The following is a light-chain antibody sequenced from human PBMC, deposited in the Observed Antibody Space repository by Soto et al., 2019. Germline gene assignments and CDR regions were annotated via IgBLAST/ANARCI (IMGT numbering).Light chain of an antibody. CDR2: DAS. Sequence: EIVLTQSPSTLSLSPGERATLSCRASQSVSSYLAWYQQKPGQAPRLLIYDASNRATGLPARFSGSGSGTDFTLTISSLEPEDFAVYYCQQYGSSPLTFGGGTKVDIK. CDR3: QQYGSSPLT. V-gene: IGKV3-11*01. J-gene: IGKJ4*01. CDR1: QSVSSY.